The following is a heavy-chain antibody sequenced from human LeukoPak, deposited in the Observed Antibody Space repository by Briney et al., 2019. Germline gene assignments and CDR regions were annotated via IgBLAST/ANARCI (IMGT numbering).Heavy chain of an antibody. J-gene: IGHJ3*01. D-gene: IGHD5-18*01. Sequence: SETLSLTCTVSGGSISSSSYYWGWIRQPPGKGLEWIGSIYYSGSTYYNPSLKSRVTISVDTSKNQFSLKLSSVTAADTAVYYCARAWIQRPFDLWGQGTVVTVSS. CDR3: ARAWIQRPFDL. CDR1: GGSISSSSYY. V-gene: IGHV4-39*07. CDR2: IYYSGST.